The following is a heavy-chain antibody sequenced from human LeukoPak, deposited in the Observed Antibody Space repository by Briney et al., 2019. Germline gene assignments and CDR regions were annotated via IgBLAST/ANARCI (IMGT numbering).Heavy chain of an antibody. CDR3: ARFGDYYDFWSGYYYYFDY. CDR1: GFTFSNYA. Sequence: PGGSLRLSCAASGFTFSNYAMSWVRQAPGKGLEWVSAISGSGGSTYYADSVKGRFTISRDNAKNTLYLQMNSLRAEDTAVYYCARFGDYYDFWSGYYYYFDYWGQGTLVTVSS. D-gene: IGHD3-3*01. J-gene: IGHJ4*02. CDR2: ISGSGGST. V-gene: IGHV3-23*01.